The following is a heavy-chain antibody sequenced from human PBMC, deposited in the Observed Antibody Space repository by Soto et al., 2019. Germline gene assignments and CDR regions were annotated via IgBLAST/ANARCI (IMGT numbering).Heavy chain of an antibody. CDR2: INPSGGST. Sequence: QVQLLQSGAEVKKPGASVKVSCKASGYTFTSFYMHWVRQAPGQGLEWMGIINPSGGSTNYAQKFQGRVTMTRDTSTSTVYMELSSLRSEDTAVYYCTRDLQSDYDYWGQGTPVTVSS. CDR1: GYTFTSFY. V-gene: IGHV1-46*03. D-gene: IGHD4-17*01. CDR3: TRDLQSDYDY. J-gene: IGHJ4*02.